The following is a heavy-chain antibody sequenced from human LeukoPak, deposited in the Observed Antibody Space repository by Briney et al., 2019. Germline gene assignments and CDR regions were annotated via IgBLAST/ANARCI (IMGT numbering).Heavy chain of an antibody. CDR3: ARGGEQWLVTAYFGY. Sequence: GESLKISCNGSGYXFTSYWICWVRQMPGKDLEWMGIIYPGDSDTRYSPSFQGQVTISADKSISTAYLQWSSLKASDTAMYYCARGGEQWLVTAYFGYWGQGTLVTVSS. CDR2: IYPGDSDT. CDR1: GYXFTSYW. D-gene: IGHD6-19*01. J-gene: IGHJ4*02. V-gene: IGHV5-51*01.